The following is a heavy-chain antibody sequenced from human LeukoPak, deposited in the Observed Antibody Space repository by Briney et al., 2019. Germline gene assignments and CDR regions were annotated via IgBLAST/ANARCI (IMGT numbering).Heavy chain of an antibody. CDR1: GGTFSSYA. CDR3: AREGDSSSWYLF. CDR2: IIPIFGTA. D-gene: IGHD6-13*01. J-gene: IGHJ4*02. V-gene: IGHV1-69*13. Sequence: ASVKVSCKASGGTFSSYAISWVRRAPGQGLKWMGGIIPIFGTANYAQKFQGRVTITADESTSTAYMGLSSLRSEDTAVYYCAREGDSSSWYLFWGQGTLVTVSS.